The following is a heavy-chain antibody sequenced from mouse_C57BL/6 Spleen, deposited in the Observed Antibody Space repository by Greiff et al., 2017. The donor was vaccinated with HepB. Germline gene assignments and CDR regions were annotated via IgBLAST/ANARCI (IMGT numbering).Heavy chain of an antibody. J-gene: IGHJ4*01. D-gene: IGHD1-1*01. CDR2: IDPSDSYT. Sequence: QVQLQQSGAELVRPGASVKLSCKASGYTFTSYWMYWVKQRPGHGLEWIGAIDPSDSYTNYNQKFKGKATFTVDTSTSTAYMQLSSLTSEDLAVYYCASGYYYVSSAFDYWGQGTTLTVSS. CDR1: GYTFTSYW. V-gene: IGHV1-59*01. CDR3: ASGYYYVSSAFDY.